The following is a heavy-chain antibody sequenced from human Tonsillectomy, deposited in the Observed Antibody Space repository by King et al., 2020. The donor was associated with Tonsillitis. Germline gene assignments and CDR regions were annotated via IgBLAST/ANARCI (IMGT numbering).Heavy chain of an antibody. CDR3: ARRRVDFQYFQH. D-gene: IGHD3-9*01. CDR1: GGSISSSSYY. V-gene: IGHV4-39*01. J-gene: IGHJ1*01. CDR2: IYYSGST. Sequence: QLQESGPGLVKPSETLSLTCTVSGGSISSSSYYWGCIRQPPGKGLEWIGSIYYSGSTYYNPSLKSRVTISVDTSKNQFSLKLSSVTAADTAVYYCARRRVDFQYFQHWGQGTLVTVSS.